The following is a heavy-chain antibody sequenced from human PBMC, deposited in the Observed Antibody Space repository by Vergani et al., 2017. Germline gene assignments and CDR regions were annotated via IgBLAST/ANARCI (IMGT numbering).Heavy chain of an antibody. D-gene: IGHD3-9*01. V-gene: IGHV1-46*03. CDR3: ARGDYGILTGYRY. CDR1: GYTFSNYY. J-gene: IGHJ4*02. Sequence: QVQVVQSGAEVKKSGASVKVSCKTSGYTFSNYYMHWVRQAPGQGLEWMGIINPSGGHTNYAQKFQGRVTMTRDTSTSKVYMALSSLRSEDTAIYYCARGDYGILTGYRYWGQGTLVTVSA. CDR2: INPSGGHT.